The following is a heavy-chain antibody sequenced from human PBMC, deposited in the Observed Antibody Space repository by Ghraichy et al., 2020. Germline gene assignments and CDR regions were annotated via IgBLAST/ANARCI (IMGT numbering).Heavy chain of an antibody. Sequence: SLNISCAVSGGSISSGGYSWSWIRQPPGKGLEWIGYIYHSGSTYYNPSLKSRVTISVDRSKNQFSLKLSSVTAADTAVYYCARGGARLVVALDIWGQGTMVTVSS. CDR3: ARGGARLVVALDI. CDR1: GGSISSGGYS. D-gene: IGHD2-15*01. J-gene: IGHJ3*02. V-gene: IGHV4-30-2*01. CDR2: IYHSGST.